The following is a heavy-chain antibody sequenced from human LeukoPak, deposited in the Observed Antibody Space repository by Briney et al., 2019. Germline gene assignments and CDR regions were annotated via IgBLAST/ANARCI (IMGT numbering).Heavy chain of an antibody. Sequence: PGGSLRLSCAASGFTFSSYAMSWVRQAPGKGLEWVSAISGSGGSTYYADSVKGRFTISRDNSKNTLCLQMNSLRAEDTAVYYCAKPGIAAAGLNWFDPWGQGTLVTVSS. D-gene: IGHD6-13*01. CDR1: GFTFSSYA. CDR2: ISGSGGST. J-gene: IGHJ5*02. CDR3: AKPGIAAAGLNWFDP. V-gene: IGHV3-23*01.